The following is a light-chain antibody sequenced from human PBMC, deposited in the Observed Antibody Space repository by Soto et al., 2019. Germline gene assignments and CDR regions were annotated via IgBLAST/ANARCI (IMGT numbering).Light chain of an antibody. V-gene: IGKV1-12*01. CDR2: AAS. CDR1: QGISNC. Sequence: DIQMTQSPSSLSASVGDRVTITCRASQGISNCLAWYQQKPGKVPELLIYAASSLHSGVPSRFSGSGSGTEFTLTISSLQPEDFATYYCQQDNSYPHTFGQGTQVEIK. CDR3: QQDNSYPHT. J-gene: IGKJ1*01.